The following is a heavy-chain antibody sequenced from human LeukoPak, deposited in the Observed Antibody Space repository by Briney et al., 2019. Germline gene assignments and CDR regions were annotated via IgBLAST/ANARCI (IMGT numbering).Heavy chain of an antibody. J-gene: IGHJ3*02. V-gene: IGHV1-69*13. CDR2: IIPIFGTA. CDR1: GGTFSSYA. Sequence: SVKVSCKASGGTFSSYAISWVRQAPGQGLEWMGGIIPIFGTANYAQKFQGRVTITADESTSTAYMELSSLRSEDTAVYYCARAPRLRFLEWSNHDAFDIWGQGTMVTVSS. CDR3: ARAPRLRFLEWSNHDAFDI. D-gene: IGHD3-3*01.